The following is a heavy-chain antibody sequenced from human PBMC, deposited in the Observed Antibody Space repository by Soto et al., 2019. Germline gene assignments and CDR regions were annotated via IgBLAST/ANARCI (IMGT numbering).Heavy chain of an antibody. Sequence: QLQLQESGPGLVKPSETLSLTCTVSGGSISSSSYYWGWIRQPPGKGLEWIGSIYCSGSTYYNPSLKSRVTISVDTSKNQFSLKLSSVTAADTAVYYCATLPVYYYYYMDVWGKGTTVTVSS. CDR2: IYCSGST. V-gene: IGHV4-39*01. CDR3: ATLPVYYYYYMDV. CDR1: GGSISSSSYY. J-gene: IGHJ6*03.